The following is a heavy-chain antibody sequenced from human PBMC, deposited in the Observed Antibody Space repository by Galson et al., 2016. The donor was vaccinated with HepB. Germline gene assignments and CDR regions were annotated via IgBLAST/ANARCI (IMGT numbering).Heavy chain of an antibody. J-gene: IGHJ6*02. CDR3: ARDNNYYYGMDV. V-gene: IGHV3-53*01. CDR2: IYSGGST. D-gene: IGHD2/OR15-2a*01. CDR1: GFTVSSNY. Sequence: SLRLSCAASGFTVSSNYMTWVRQAPGKGLEWVSVIYSGGSTYYADSVKGRFIISRDNSKNTRYLQMNSLRAEETAVYYCARDNNYYYGMDVWGQGTTVTVSS.